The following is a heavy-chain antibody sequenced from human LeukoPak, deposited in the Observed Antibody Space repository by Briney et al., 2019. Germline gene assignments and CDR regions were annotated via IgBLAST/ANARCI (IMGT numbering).Heavy chain of an antibody. CDR1: GYTAIDYY. Sequence: ASVKVSCKASGYTAIDYYMHWVRQAPGQGLEWMGMINPTSGSTDYAQTFQGRVTMTRDTPTSVFYMEMNDLTSDDTAVYYCARDGGGWLDPWGQGTLVTVSS. CDR3: ARDGGGWLDP. V-gene: IGHV1-46*01. CDR2: INPTSGST. J-gene: IGHJ5*02. D-gene: IGHD3-16*01.